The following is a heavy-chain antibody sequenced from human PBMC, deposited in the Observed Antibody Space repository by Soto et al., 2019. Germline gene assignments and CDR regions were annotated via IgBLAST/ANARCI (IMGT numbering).Heavy chain of an antibody. CDR1: GYSISSGHY. V-gene: IGHV4-38-2*02. Sequence: SETLSLTCAVSGYSISSGHYWGWIRQTPGKGLEWIGSMHQSGTTYYNLSLKSRVTMSIDTSKNQFSLKLKSVTAADTAVYYCARDYGKFVATIYFDYWGQGALVTVSS. CDR3: ARDYGKFVATIYFDY. J-gene: IGHJ4*02. CDR2: MHQSGTT. D-gene: IGHD5-12*01.